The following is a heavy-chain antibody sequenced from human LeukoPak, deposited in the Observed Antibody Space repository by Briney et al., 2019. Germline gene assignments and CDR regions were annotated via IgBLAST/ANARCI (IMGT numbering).Heavy chain of an antibody. Sequence: GGSLRLSCAASGLIVSNYWMSWVRQAPGKGLEWVASINHHGREKYYVDSVKGRFTISRDNANNSLYLQMNSLGAEDTAVYYCARDPPCSGTSCWVYWGQGALVTVSS. D-gene: IGHD2-2*01. CDR1: GLIVSNYW. J-gene: IGHJ4*02. CDR2: INHHGREK. CDR3: ARDPPCSGTSCWVY. V-gene: IGHV3-7*01.